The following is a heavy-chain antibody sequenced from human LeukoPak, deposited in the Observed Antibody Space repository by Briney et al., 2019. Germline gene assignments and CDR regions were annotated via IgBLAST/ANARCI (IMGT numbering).Heavy chain of an antibody. J-gene: IGHJ4*02. V-gene: IGHV3-30*18. CDR2: ISYDGTNK. D-gene: IGHD3-22*01. CDR1: GFTFSSYG. Sequence: PGGSLRLSCVDSGFTFSSYGMHWVRQAPGKGLEWVARISYDGTNKNYVDSVEGRFTISRDNSKNTLDLQMNSLRAEDTAVYYCAKDTYYHDSSGYYVFDYWGQGTLVTVSS. CDR3: AKDTYYHDSSGYYVFDY.